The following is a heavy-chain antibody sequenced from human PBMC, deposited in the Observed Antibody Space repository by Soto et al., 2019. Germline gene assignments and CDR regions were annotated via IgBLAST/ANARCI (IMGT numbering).Heavy chain of an antibody. CDR2: ISFTGSTK. CDR3: ASVVYGDAPGGYMDG. J-gene: IGHJ6*03. D-gene: IGHD4-17*01. Sequence: QVQLVESGGGLVKPGGTLTLSCAASGFSLSAYYMTWIRQSPGKGLEWVSHISFTGSTKYYADSVKGRFTISRDNAKNSLSLEMNSLRAEDTAVYFCASVVYGDAPGGYMDGWGEGTTVIVSS. CDR1: GFSLSAYY. V-gene: IGHV3-11*01.